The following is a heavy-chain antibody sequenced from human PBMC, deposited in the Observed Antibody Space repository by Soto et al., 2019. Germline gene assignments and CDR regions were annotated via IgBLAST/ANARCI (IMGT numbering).Heavy chain of an antibody. V-gene: IGHV3-43*01. CDR3: AKVVIAAFNVVVTAICYYYYYYVMDG. Sequence: PGGSLRLSCAASGFTFDDYTMHWVRQAPGKGLEWVSLISWDGGSTYYADSVKGRFTISRDNSKNSLYLQMNSLRTEDTALYYCAKVVIAAFNVVVTAICYYYYYYVMDGWGQRTSVTVSS. CDR2: ISWDGGST. J-gene: IGHJ6*02. CDR1: GFTFDDYT. D-gene: IGHD2-21*02.